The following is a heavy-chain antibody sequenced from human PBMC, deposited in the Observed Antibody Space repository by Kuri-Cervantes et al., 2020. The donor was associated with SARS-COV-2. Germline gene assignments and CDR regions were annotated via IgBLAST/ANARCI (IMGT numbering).Heavy chain of an antibody. CDR1: GYSISSGYY. V-gene: IGHV4-38-2*01. Sequence: GSLRLSCAVSGYSISSGYYWGWIRQPPGKGLEWIGSIYHSGSTYYNPSLKSRVTISVDTFKNQFSLKLSSVTAADTAVYYCARFTEYSSSLLDYWGQGTLVTVSS. CDR3: ARFTEYSSSLLDY. J-gene: IGHJ4*02. D-gene: IGHD6-6*01. CDR2: IYHSGST.